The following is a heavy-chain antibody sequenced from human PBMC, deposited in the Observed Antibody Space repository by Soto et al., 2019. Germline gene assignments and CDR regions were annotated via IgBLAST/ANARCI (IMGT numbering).Heavy chain of an antibody. CDR1: GYTFTSYD. J-gene: IGHJ5*02. CDR3: ARGPLITTIRGVPNWFDP. D-gene: IGHD3-10*01. CDR2: MNPNGGNT. Sequence: ASVKVSCKASGYTFTSYDINWVRQATGQGLEWMGIMNPNGGNTGYAQKFQGRVTMTTDTSTSTAYMELRSLRSEDTAVYYCARGPLITTIRGVPNWFDPWGQGTLVTVSS. V-gene: IGHV1-8*01.